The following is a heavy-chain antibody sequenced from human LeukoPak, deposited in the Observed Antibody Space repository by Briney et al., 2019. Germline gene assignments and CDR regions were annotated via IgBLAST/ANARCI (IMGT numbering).Heavy chain of an antibody. CDR2: ITSSSSYT. CDR1: GITFSNYN. D-gene: IGHD3-22*01. CDR3: ARRDDSSGYHKIFDY. Sequence: GGSLRLSCAAPGITFSNYNMNWVRQAPGKGLEWISSITSSSSYTFYADSVKGRFTISIDTSKNQFYLKLSSLTAADTAVYYCARRDDSSGYHKIFDYWGPGTLVTVSS. J-gene: IGHJ4*02. V-gene: IGHV3-21*01.